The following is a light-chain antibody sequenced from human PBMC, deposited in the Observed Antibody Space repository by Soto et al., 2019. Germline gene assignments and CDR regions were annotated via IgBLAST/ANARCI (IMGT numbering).Light chain of an antibody. CDR3: HQRTNWPLT. J-gene: IGKJ4*01. Sequence: EIVLTQSPVILSLSPGEGATLSCRASQSISNSLAWYQQKPGQDPRLLVYDASTRATGIPARFSGSGSGTDFTLTISSLEPEDFAIYFCHQRTNWPLTFGGGTKVEIK. CDR2: DAS. CDR1: QSISNS. V-gene: IGKV3-11*01.